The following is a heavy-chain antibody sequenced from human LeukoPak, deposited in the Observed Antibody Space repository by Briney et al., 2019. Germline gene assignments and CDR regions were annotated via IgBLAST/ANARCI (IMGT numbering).Heavy chain of an antibody. V-gene: IGHV1-18*04. CDR2: ISAYNGNT. D-gene: IGHD3-22*01. Sequence: ASVKVSCKASGYTFTGYYMHWVRQAPGQGLEWMGWISAYNGNTNYPQKLQGRVTMTTDTSTSTAYMELRSLRSDDTAVYYCATTYYYDIGCMDVWGKGTTVTISS. CDR1: GYTFTGYY. J-gene: IGHJ6*03. CDR3: ATTYYYDIGCMDV.